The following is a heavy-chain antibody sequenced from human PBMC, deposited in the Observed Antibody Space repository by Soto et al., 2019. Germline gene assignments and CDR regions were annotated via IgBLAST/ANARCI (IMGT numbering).Heavy chain of an antibody. Sequence: ESGPTPVNPAQTLTLTCTFSGFSLSTSGVGVGWIRQPPGKALEWLALIYWNDDKRYSPSLKSRLTITKDTSKNQVVLTMTNMDPVDTATYYCAHSRLETIVATMESIAWSYYYYGMDVWGQGTTVTVSS. V-gene: IGHV2-5*01. CDR3: AHSRLETIVATMESIAWSYYYYGMDV. J-gene: IGHJ6*02. CDR1: GFSLSTSGVG. D-gene: IGHD5-12*01. CDR2: IYWNDDK.